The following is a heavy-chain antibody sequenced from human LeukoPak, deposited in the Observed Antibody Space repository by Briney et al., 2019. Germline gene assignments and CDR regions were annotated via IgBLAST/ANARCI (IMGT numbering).Heavy chain of an antibody. CDR1: GYTFTSYG. CDR3: ARDVVVPAARSYAFDI. CDR2: ISAYNGNT. Sequence: APVKVSCKASGYTFTSYGISWVRQAPGQGLEWMGWISAYNGNTNYAQKLQSRVTMTTDTSTSTAYMELRSLRSDDTAVYYCARDVVVPAARSYAFDIWGQGTMVTVSS. V-gene: IGHV1-18*01. D-gene: IGHD2-2*01. J-gene: IGHJ3*02.